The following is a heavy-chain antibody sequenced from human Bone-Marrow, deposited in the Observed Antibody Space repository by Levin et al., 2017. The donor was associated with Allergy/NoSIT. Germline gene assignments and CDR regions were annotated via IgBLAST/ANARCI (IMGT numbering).Heavy chain of an antibody. Sequence: GGSLRLSCRGSGFDFNTHDMNWVRQAPGQGLEWVSSISGNSHYVYYVDSVKGRFSISRDNAKNSIFLHMNSLRVEDTAVYYCARSQGRSGWSYYYYGMDVWGRGTTLTVSS. CDR2: ISGNSHYV. J-gene: IGHJ6*02. CDR3: ARSQGRSGWSYYYYGMDV. V-gene: IGHV3-21*06. D-gene: IGHD6-19*01. CDR1: GFDFNTHD.